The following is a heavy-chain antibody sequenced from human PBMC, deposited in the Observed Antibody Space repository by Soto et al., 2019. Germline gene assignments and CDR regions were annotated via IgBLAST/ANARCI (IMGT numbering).Heavy chain of an antibody. CDR2: TRSKVKGYTT. CDR1: GFTFSDYY. Sequence: GGSLRLSCAASGFTFSDYYMGGVRQAPGKGLEWVGRTRSKVKGYTTEYAASVEGRFTISRDELKNSLLLEMKGLKIEDTAIYYCVRGYNGFDRWGQGTQVTVSS. V-gene: IGHV3-72*01. J-gene: IGHJ4*02. CDR3: VRGYNGFDR. D-gene: IGHD2-8*01.